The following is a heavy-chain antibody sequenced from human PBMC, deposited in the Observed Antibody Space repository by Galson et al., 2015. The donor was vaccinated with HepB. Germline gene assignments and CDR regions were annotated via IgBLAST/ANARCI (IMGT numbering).Heavy chain of an antibody. Sequence: QSGAEVKKPGESLKISCKGSGYSFTSYWIGWVRQMPGKGLEWMGIIYPGDSDTRYSPSFQGQVTISADKSISTAYLQWSSLKASDTAMYYCVRRPYIAAAGYYFDYWGQGTLVTVSS. D-gene: IGHD6-13*01. CDR1: GYSFTSYW. J-gene: IGHJ4*02. CDR2: IYPGDSDT. CDR3: VRRPYIAAAGYYFDY. V-gene: IGHV5-51*01.